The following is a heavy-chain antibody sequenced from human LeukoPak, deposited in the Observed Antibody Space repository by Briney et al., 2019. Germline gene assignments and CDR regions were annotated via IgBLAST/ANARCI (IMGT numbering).Heavy chain of an antibody. CDR2: IYYSGST. V-gene: IGHV4-39*07. J-gene: IGHJ4*02. CDR3: ARDYGGTIDY. D-gene: IGHD4-23*01. Sequence: SSETLSLTCTVSGGSISSSSYYWVWIRQPPGKGLEWIGSIYYSGSTYYNPSLKSRVTISVDTSKNQFSLKLSSVTAADTAVYYCARDYGGTIDYWGQGTLVTVSS. CDR1: GGSISSSSYY.